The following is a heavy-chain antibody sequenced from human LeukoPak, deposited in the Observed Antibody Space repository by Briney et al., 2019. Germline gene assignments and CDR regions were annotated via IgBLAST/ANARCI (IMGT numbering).Heavy chain of an antibody. CDR2: MNPNSGNT. CDR1: GGTFSSYA. V-gene: IGHV1-8*03. D-gene: IGHD6-13*01. CDR3: ARGQIAAACWFDP. J-gene: IGHJ5*02. Sequence: ASVKVSCKASGGTFSSYAINWVRQATGQGLEWMGWMNPNSGNTGYAQKFQGRVTITRNTSISTAYMELSSLRSEDTAVYYCARGQIAAACWFDPWGQGTLVTVSS.